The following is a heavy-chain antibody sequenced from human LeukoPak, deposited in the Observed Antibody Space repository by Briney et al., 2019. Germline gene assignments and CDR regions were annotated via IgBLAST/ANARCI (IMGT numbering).Heavy chain of an antibody. J-gene: IGHJ4*02. CDR1: GYPLSRYA. D-gene: IGHD2-2*01. CDR2: ISTSSRYI. V-gene: IGHV3-21*01. Sequence: PGGSLRLSCAASGYPLSRYALNWVRQAPGKGLEWVSSISTSSRYIYYADSVKGRFTISRDNAKNSLYLQMNSLRAEDTAVYYCAREGVPGAVDYWGQGTLVTVSS. CDR3: AREGVPGAVDY.